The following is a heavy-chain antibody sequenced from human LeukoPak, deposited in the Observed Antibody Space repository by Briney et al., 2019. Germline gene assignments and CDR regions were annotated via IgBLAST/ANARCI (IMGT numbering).Heavy chain of an antibody. J-gene: IGHJ4*02. CDR2: VSISSGTI. Sequence: GGSLRLSCAASGFTFSGHNMNWVRQAPGKGLEWISFVSISSGTIYYADSVNGRFRISRDNAKNSLYLQMNSLRAEDTAVYYCARSYYDSSGYSAPRYFDYWGQGTLVTVSS. V-gene: IGHV3-48*04. CDR1: GFTFSGHN. D-gene: IGHD3-22*01. CDR3: ARSYYDSSGYSAPRYFDY.